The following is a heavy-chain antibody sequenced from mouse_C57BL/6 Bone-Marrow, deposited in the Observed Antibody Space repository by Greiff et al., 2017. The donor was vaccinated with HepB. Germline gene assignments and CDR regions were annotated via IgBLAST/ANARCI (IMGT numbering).Heavy chain of an antibody. CDR3: ARCYYGYLYWYFDV. D-gene: IGHD2-2*01. J-gene: IGHJ1*03. CDR1: GFTFSDYG. CDR2: ISSGSSTI. Sequence: EVQLVESGGGLVKPGGSLKLSCAASGFTFSDYGMHWVRQAPEKGLEWVAYISSGSSTIYYADTVKGRFTISRDNAKNTLFLQMTSLRSEDTAMYYCARCYYGYLYWYFDVWGTGTTVTVSS. V-gene: IGHV5-17*01.